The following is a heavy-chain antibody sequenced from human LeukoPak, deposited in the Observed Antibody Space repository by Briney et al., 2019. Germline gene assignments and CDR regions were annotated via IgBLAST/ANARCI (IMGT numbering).Heavy chain of an antibody. CDR2: IYSGGST. CDR3: ARESCGGDCYSALNYYYYGMDV. V-gene: IGHV3-53*01. J-gene: IGHJ6*02. Sequence: GGSLRLSCAASGFTVSSNYMSWVRQAPGKGLEWVSVIYSGGSTYYADSVKGRSTISRDNSKNTLYLQMNSLRAEDTAVYYCARESCGGDCYSALNYYYYGMDVWGQGTTVTVSS. CDR1: GFTVSSNY. D-gene: IGHD2-21*02.